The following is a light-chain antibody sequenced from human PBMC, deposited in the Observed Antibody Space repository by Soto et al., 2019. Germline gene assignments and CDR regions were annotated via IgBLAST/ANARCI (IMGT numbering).Light chain of an antibody. J-gene: IGKJ1*01. CDR1: QSISSY. V-gene: IGKV1-39*01. CDR3: QQSYNTPQT. CDR2: AAS. Sequence: DIQMTQSPPSLSASVGDRVIITCRASQSISSYLNWYQQKPGKAPKLLIYAASSLQSGVPSRFSGSGSGTDFTLTISSLHSEDFATYYCQQSYNTPQTFGQGTEVEIK.